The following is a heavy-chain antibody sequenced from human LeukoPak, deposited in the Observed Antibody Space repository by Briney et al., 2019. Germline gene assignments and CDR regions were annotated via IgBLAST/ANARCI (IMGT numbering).Heavy chain of an antibody. CDR3: ARDRQDIVLIGNWFDP. D-gene: IGHD2-8*01. Sequence: PGGSLRLSCAASGFTFSSYAMHWVRQAPGKGLEWVAVISYDGSNKYYADSVKGRFTISRDNSKNTLYLQMNSLRAEDTAVYYCARDRQDIVLIGNWFDPWGQGTLVTVSS. V-gene: IGHV3-30-3*01. J-gene: IGHJ5*02. CDR1: GFTFSSYA. CDR2: ISYDGSNK.